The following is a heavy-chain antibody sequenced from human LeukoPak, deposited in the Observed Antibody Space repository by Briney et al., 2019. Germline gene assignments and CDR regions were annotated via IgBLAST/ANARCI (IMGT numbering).Heavy chain of an antibody. J-gene: IGHJ4*02. V-gene: IGHV3-23*01. CDR1: ESIPFNSYS. CDR2: ITSSGETT. CDR3: AKMQGYFDY. Sequence: GGSLRLSCAASESIPFNSYSMSWVRPAPGKGLEWVSAITSSGETTYYADSVKGRFTISRDNSKNMLYLQMNSLRAEDAATYYCAKMQGYFDYWGQGSLVTVSS.